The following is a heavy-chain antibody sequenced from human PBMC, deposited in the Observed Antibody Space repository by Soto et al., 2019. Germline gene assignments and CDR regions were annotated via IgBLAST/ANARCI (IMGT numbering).Heavy chain of an antibody. Sequence: QLLQSGGGLVQPGGSLTLSCAASGFTFGTTDMSWVRQAPGEGLEWVSTIDGSGGITYYADSVKGRFTISRDNSRNTVYLQMNSLRSDDTALYYCVKNSGWINTWGQGALVTVSS. V-gene: IGHV3-23*01. CDR3: VKNSGWINT. J-gene: IGHJ5*02. CDR1: GFTFGTTD. CDR2: IDGSGGIT. D-gene: IGHD3-10*01.